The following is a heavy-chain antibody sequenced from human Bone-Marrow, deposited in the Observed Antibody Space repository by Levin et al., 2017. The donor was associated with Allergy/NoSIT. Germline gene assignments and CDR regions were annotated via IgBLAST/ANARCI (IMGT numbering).Heavy chain of an antibody. D-gene: IGHD5-24*01. J-gene: IGHJ5*02. CDR3: ARDQFRRATIGARWFDP. CDR2: IKEDGSEK. V-gene: IGHV3-7*01. CDR1: GFTFSNSW. Sequence: GESLKISCAASGFTFSNSWMSWVRQTPGKGLEWVANIKEDGSEKYYVDSVKGRFTISRDNAKNSLYVQMNSLRAEDTAVYYCARDQFRRATIGARWFDPGGQGTLVIVSS.